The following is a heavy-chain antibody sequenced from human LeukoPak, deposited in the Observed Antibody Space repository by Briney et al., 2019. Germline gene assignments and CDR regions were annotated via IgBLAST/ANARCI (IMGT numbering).Heavy chain of an antibody. CDR3: ARGTAARPAHPFYYYGMDV. J-gene: IGHJ6*02. Sequence: SQTLSLTCAVSGGSISSGGYSWSWIRQPPGKGLEWIGEINHSGSTNYNPSLKSRVTISVDTSKNQFSLKLSSVTAADTAVYYCARGTAARPAHPFYYYGMDVWGQGTTVTVSS. D-gene: IGHD6-6*01. CDR1: GGSISSGGYS. CDR2: INHSGST. V-gene: IGHV4-30-2*01.